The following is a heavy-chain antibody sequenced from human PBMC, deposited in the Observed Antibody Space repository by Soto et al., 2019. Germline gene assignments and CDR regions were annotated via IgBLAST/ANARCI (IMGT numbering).Heavy chain of an antibody. V-gene: IGHV5-10-1*01. CDR2: IDPSDSYT. CDR3: ARDPIAVAGTAYYYYYGMDG. Sequence: GESLKISCKGSGYSFTSYWISWVRQMPGKGLEWMGRIDPSDSYTNYSPSFQGHVTISADKSISTAYLQWSSLKASDTAMYYCARDPIAVAGTAYYYYYGMDGGGQGTTVTVSS. D-gene: IGHD6-19*01. J-gene: IGHJ6*02. CDR1: GYSFTSYW.